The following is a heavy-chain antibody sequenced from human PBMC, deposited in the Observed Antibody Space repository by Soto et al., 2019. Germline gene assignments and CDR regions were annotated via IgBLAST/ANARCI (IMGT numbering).Heavy chain of an antibody. CDR1: GFTFSSYE. Sequence: GGSLRLSCAASGFTFSSYEMNWVRQAPGKGLEWVSYITNSGTTIYYADSVKGRFTISRDNANNSLYLQMNSLRAEDTAVYYCAVRYCSGGRCFRSFDYWGQGTLVTVSS. CDR3: AVRYCSGGRCFRSFDY. J-gene: IGHJ4*02. V-gene: IGHV3-48*03. CDR2: ITNSGTTI. D-gene: IGHD2-15*01.